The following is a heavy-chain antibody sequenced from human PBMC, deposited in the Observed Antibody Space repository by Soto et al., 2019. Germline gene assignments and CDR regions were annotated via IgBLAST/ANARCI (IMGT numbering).Heavy chain of an antibody. CDR1: GGSFSGYY. J-gene: IGHJ5*02. D-gene: IGHD4-17*01. V-gene: IGHV4-34*01. Sequence: QVQLQQWGAGLLKPSETLSLTCAVYGGSFSGYYWSWIRQPPGKGLEWIGEINHSGSTNYNPTLKSRVTISVGTSKNQFSLKLSSVTAADTAVYYCARADDYGDYVREGWFDPWGQGTLVTVSS. CDR2: INHSGST. CDR3: ARADDYGDYVREGWFDP.